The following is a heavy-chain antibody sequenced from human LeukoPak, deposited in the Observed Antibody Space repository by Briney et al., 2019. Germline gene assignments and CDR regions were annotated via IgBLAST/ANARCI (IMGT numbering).Heavy chain of an antibody. Sequence: PSETLSLTCAVYGGSFSGYYWSWIRQPPGKGLEWIGEINHSGSTNYNPSLKSRVTISVDTSKNQFSLKLNSVTAADTAVYYCARVQQQPTFDYWGQGTLVTVSS. CDR1: GGSFSGYY. J-gene: IGHJ4*02. V-gene: IGHV4-34*01. CDR2: INHSGST. D-gene: IGHD6-13*01. CDR3: ARVQQQPTFDY.